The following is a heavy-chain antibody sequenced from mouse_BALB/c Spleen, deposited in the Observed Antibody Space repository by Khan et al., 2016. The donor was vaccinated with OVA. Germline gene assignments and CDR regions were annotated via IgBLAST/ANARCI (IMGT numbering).Heavy chain of an antibody. V-gene: IGHV5-12-2*01. Sequence: EVELVESGGGLVQPGGSLKLSCAASGFTFSSNTMSWVRQTPEKRLEWVAYITNGGGNTYYPDTVKGRFTISRDNAKNTLYLQMSSLKSEDTAMYYCARIPTFITTALDYLGQGTSVTVSS. D-gene: IGHD1-2*01. J-gene: IGHJ4*01. CDR3: ARIPTFITTALDY. CDR1: GFTFSSNT. CDR2: ITNGGGNT.